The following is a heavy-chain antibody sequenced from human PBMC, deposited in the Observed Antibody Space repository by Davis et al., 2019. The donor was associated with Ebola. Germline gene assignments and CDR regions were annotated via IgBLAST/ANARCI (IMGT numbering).Heavy chain of an antibody. D-gene: IGHD2-15*01. J-gene: IGHJ4*02. CDR3: ARDIVVVVAALDYFDY. CDR1: GFTFNNYG. Sequence: GESLKISCAASGFTFNNYGMHWVRQAPGKGLEWVAVIWYDGSNKYYADSVKGRFTISRDNSKNTLYLQMNSLRAEDTAVYYCARDIVVVVAALDYFDYWGQGTLVTVSS. CDR2: IWYDGSNK. V-gene: IGHV3-33*01.